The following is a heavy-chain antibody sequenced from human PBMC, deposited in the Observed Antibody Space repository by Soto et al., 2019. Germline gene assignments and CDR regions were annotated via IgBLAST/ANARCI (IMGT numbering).Heavy chain of an antibody. CDR1: AFTFSDYY. J-gene: IGHJ3*02. CDR3: ARDADILTGSDAFEI. V-gene: IGHV3-11*05. CDR2: ISSSSGYT. Sequence: GGSLRLSCAASAFTFSDYYMSWIRQAPGKGLEWVSYISSSSGYTNYADSVKGRFTISRDNAKNSLYLQMNSLRAEDTAVYYCARDADILTGSDAFEIWGQGRMVTVSS. D-gene: IGHD3-9*01.